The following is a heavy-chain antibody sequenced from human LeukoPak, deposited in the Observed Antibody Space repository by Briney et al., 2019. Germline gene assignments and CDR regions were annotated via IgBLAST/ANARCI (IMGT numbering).Heavy chain of an antibody. CDR2: IIPIFGTA. CDR3: ARRGRGSRRCMDV. V-gene: IGHV1-69*05. Sequence: SVKVSCKASGGTFSSYAISWVRQAPGQGLEWLGGIIPIFGTANYAQKFQGRVTMTRNTSISTAYMELSSLRSEDTAVYYCARRGRGSRRCMDVWGQGTTVTVSS. CDR1: GGTFSSYA. D-gene: IGHD6-13*01. J-gene: IGHJ6*02.